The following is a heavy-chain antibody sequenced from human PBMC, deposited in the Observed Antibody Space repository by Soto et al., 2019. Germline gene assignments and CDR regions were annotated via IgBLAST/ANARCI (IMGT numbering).Heavy chain of an antibody. V-gene: IGHV3-23*01. J-gene: IGHJ6*04. Sequence: PGGSLRLSCAASGFTFSSYAMSWVRQAPGKGLEWVSAISGSGGSTYYADSVKGRFTISRDNSKNTLYLQMNSLRAEDTAVYYWAKAEQPAPRNYYGRDVWGKGTTVTVSS. CDR1: GFTFSSYA. D-gene: IGHD1-26*01. CDR3: AKAEQPAPRNYYGRDV. CDR2: ISGSGGST.